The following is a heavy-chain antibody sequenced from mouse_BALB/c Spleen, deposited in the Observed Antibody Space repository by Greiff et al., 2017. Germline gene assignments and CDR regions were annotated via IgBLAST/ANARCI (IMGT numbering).Heavy chain of an antibody. D-gene: IGHD1-1*01. V-gene: IGHV7-3*02. CDR3: AREGNYYGSSHYAMDY. CDR1: GFTFTDYY. J-gene: IGHJ4*01. Sequence: DVQLVESGGGLVQPGGSLRLSCATSGFTFTDYYMSWVRQPPGKALEWLGFIRNKANGYTTEYSASVKGRFTISRDNSQSILYLQMNTLRAEDSATYYCAREGNYYGSSHYAMDYWGQGTSVTVSS. CDR2: IRNKANGYTT.